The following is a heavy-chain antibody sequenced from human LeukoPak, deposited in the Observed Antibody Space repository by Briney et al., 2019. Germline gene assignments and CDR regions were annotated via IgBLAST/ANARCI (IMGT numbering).Heavy chain of an antibody. CDR2: IWYDGSNK. CDR3: AKESLERIAAAGNYFDY. Sequence: QPGRSLRLSCAASGFTFSSYGMHCVRQAPGKGLEWVAVIWYDGSNKYYADSVKGRFTISRDNSKNTLYLQMNSLRAEDTAVYYCAKESLERIAAAGNYFDYWGQGTLVTVSS. J-gene: IGHJ4*02. CDR1: GFTFSSYG. V-gene: IGHV3-33*06. D-gene: IGHD6-13*01.